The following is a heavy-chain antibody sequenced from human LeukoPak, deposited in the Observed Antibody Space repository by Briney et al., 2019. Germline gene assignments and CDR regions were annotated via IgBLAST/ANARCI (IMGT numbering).Heavy chain of an antibody. CDR2: IYYSGST. D-gene: IGHD1-26*01. Sequence: SETLSLTCTVSGGSISSYYWSWIRQPPGKGLEWIGYIYYSGSTSYNPSLKSRVTISVDTSKNQFSLKLSSVTAADTAVYYCARVRWELHPFDYWGQGTLVTVSS. V-gene: IGHV4-59*01. J-gene: IGHJ4*02. CDR3: ARVRWELHPFDY. CDR1: GGSISSYY.